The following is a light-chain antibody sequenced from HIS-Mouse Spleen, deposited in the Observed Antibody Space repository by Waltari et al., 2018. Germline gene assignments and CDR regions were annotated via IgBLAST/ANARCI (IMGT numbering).Light chain of an antibody. CDR1: SVHSSYA. CDR2: LNSDGSH. V-gene: IGLV4-69*01. J-gene: IGLJ2*01. CDR3: QTWGTGILVV. Sequence: QLVLTQSPSASASLRASVTLTCTLSSVHSSYAIPWPQQQPEKGPRYLMKLNSDGSHSKGGGIPDRFSGSSSGAERYLTISSLQSEDEADYYCQTWGTGILVVFGGGTKLTVL.